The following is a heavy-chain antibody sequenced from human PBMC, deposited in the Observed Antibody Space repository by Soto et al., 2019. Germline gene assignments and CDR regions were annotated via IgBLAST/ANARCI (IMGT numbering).Heavy chain of an antibody. V-gene: IGHV1-69*02. CDR3: AGRALGAFDI. CDR2: IIPILGIA. D-gene: IGHD3-16*01. Sequence: ASVKVSCKASGGTFSSYTISWVRQAPGQGLEWMGRIIPILGIANYAQKFQGRVTITADKSTSTAFMELSSLRSEDTAVYYCAGRALGAFDIWGQGTMVTVSS. J-gene: IGHJ3*02. CDR1: GGTFSSYT.